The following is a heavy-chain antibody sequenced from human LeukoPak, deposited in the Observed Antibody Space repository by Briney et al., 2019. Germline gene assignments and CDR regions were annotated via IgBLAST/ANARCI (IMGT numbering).Heavy chain of an antibody. Sequence: SETLSLTCAVYGGSFSGYYWSWIRQPPGKGLEWIGSLYYSGSTYYNPPLKSRVTISVDTSKNQFSLKLSSVTAADTAVYYCSRDFGGGWFDPWGQGTLVTVSS. CDR3: SRDFGGGWFDP. D-gene: IGHD3-10*01. J-gene: IGHJ5*02. CDR1: GGSFSGYY. CDR2: LYYSGST. V-gene: IGHV4-34*01.